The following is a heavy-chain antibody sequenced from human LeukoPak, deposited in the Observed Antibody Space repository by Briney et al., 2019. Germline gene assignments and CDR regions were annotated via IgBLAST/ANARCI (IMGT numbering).Heavy chain of an antibody. V-gene: IGHV1-18*01. D-gene: IGHD1-26*01. Sequence: ASVKVSCKASGYTLTSYGISWVRQAPGQGLEWMGWISAYNGNTRYAQKLQGRITMTEDTSTGTASLEVISLRSEDTAIYYCAIGRSYYPLEYWGQGTLVTVSS. CDR3: AIGRSYYPLEY. CDR2: ISAYNGNT. CDR1: GYTLTSYG. J-gene: IGHJ4*02.